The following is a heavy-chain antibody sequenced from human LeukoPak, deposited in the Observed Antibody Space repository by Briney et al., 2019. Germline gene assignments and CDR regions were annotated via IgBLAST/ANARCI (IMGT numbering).Heavy chain of an antibody. CDR3: ASGGYNFWSGYPDY. V-gene: IGHV4-34*01. J-gene: IGHJ4*02. CDR1: GGSFRGYY. Sequence: PSETLSLTCAVYGGSFRGYYWSYIRQPPRKGLEWLGEINHSGSTSYNPSLKSLVTISVDTSNTHFSPKLTSVTAAATAVYSCASGGYNFWSGYPDYWGQGTPVTVSA. CDR2: INHSGST. D-gene: IGHD3-3*01.